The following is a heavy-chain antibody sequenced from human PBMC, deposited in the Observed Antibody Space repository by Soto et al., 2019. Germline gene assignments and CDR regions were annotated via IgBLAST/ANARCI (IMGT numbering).Heavy chain of an antibody. J-gene: IGHJ3*02. V-gene: IGHV3-30-3*01. CDR1: GFTFSSYA. CDR2: ISYDGSNK. Sequence: GESLKISCAASGFTFSSYAMHWVRQAPGKGLEWVAVISYDGSNKYYADSVKGRFTISRDNSKNTLYLQMNSLRAEDTAVYYCARDKSRWSGPKGYDAVDIWGQGTMVTVSS. D-gene: IGHD3-3*01. CDR3: ARDKSRWSGPKGYDAVDI.